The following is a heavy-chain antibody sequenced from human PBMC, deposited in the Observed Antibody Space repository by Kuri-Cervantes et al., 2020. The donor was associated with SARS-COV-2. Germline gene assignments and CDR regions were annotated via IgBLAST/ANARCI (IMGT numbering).Heavy chain of an antibody. CDR3: ARGDCSGGSCYGMDV. CDR1: GGSISGYY. CDR2: IYYSGST. Sequence: GSLRLSCTVSGGSISGYYWSWIRQPPGKGLEWIGYIYYSGSTNYNPSLKSRVTISVDTSKNQFSLKLSSVTAADTAVYYCARGDCSGGSCYGMDVWGQGTTVTVSS. J-gene: IGHJ6*02. D-gene: IGHD2-15*01. V-gene: IGHV4-59*01.